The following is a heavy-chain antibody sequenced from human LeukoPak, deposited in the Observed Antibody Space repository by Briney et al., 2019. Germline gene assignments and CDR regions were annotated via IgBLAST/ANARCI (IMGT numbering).Heavy chain of an antibody. CDR2: IIPIFGTA. J-gene: IGHJ6*02. CDR1: GGTFSSYA. D-gene: IGHD5-12*01. Sequence: SVKVSCKASGGTFSSYAISWVRQAPGQGLEWMGGIIPIFGTANYAQKFQGRVTITADESTSTAYMELSSLRSEDTAVYYCARWGRVAAITLPYYYYYGMDVWGQGTTVTVSS. CDR3: ARWGRVAAITLPYYYYYGMDV. V-gene: IGHV1-69*01.